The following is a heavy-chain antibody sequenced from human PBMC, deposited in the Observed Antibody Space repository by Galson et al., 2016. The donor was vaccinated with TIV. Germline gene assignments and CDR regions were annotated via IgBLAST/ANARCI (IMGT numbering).Heavy chain of an antibody. CDR3: ARTTPPPVSSNGWNDAFDF. Sequence: SLRLSCAASGFTFSGYAMSWVRQAPGKGLEWVSVVTGRSRSTHYADSVRGRFTISRDNSRNTLSLQMNSLTVEDTAVYFCARTTPPPVSSNGWNDAFDFWGQGTLVTVSS. CDR1: GFTFSGYA. D-gene: IGHD6-19*01. CDR2: VTGRSRST. J-gene: IGHJ3*01. V-gene: IGHV3-23*01.